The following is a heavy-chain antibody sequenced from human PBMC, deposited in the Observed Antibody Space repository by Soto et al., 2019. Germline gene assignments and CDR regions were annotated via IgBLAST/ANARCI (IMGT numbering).Heavy chain of an antibody. Sequence: EVKLVESGGGLVQPGGSLRLSCAASGFMVSNYYVSWLRQAPGKGLEWVSVTYSAGTTNYADSVKGRCTISRDNSKNTLDLQMNSLRAHDTAMYYCARWVTVYGGLDYWGQGTLVTVSS. J-gene: IGHJ4*02. V-gene: IGHV3-66*01. CDR2: TYSAGTT. CDR3: ARWVTVYGGLDY. D-gene: IGHD2-8*01. CDR1: GFMVSNYY.